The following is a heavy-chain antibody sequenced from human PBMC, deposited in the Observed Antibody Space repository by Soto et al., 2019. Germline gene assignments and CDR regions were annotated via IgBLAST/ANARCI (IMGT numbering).Heavy chain of an antibody. Sequence: GGSLRLSCVASGLTVSHNYMAWFRQAPEMGLEWVSILYTEGTTYYADSVKGRFTISRDSSKNTLFLQMDSLRAEDTAVYYCVRPRPSGENYGMDVWGQGTTVTVS. D-gene: IGHD3-16*01. CDR1: GLTVSHNY. V-gene: IGHV3-53*01. CDR3: VRPRPSGENYGMDV. J-gene: IGHJ6*02. CDR2: LYTEGTT.